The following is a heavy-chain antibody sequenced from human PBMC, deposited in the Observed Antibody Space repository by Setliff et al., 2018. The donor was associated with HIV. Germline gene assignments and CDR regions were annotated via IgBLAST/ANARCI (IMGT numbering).Heavy chain of an antibody. J-gene: IGHJ2*01. Sequence: SETLSLTCTVSGGSISSYYWSWIRQPPGKGLEWIGYVYYNGSTNYNPSLTSRVTISIDTSKNQFSLKLSSVTAADTVVYYCARHQGKYYDSSGYSGWFFDLWGRGTLVTVSS. CDR3: ARHQGKYYDSSGYSGWFFDL. V-gene: IGHV4-59*08. CDR1: GGSISSYY. D-gene: IGHD3-22*01. CDR2: VYYNGST.